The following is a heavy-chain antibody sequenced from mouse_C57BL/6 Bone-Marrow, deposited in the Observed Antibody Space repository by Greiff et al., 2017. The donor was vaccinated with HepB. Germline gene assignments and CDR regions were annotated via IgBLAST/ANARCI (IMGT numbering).Heavy chain of an antibody. J-gene: IGHJ1*03. V-gene: IGHV2-9-1*01. CDR1: GFSFTSYA. Sequence: VKVEESGPGLVAPSQSLSITCTVSGFSFTSYAISWVRQPPGKGLEWLGVIWTGGGTNYNSALKSRLSISKDNSKSQVFLKMNSLQTDDTARYYCASFITYWYFDVWGTGTTVTVSS. D-gene: IGHD1-1*01. CDR3: ASFITYWYFDV. CDR2: IWTGGGT.